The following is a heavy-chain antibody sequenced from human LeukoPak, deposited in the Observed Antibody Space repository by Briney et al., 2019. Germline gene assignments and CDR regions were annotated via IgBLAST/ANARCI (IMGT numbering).Heavy chain of an antibody. D-gene: IGHD2-8*02. V-gene: IGHV4-61*02. CDR3: ARGRSGWYFDL. J-gene: IGHJ2*01. CDR2: IYTSGST. CDR1: GGSISSSSYY. Sequence: PSETLSLTCTVSGGSISSSSYYWSWIRQPAGKGLEWIGRIYTSGSTNYNPSLKSRVTMSVDTSKNQFSLKLSSVTAADTAVYYCARGRSGWYFDLWGRGTLVTVSS.